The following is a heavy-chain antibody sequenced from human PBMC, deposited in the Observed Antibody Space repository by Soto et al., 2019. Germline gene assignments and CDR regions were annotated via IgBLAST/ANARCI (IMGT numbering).Heavy chain of an antibody. Sequence: EVQLVESGGGLVQPGGSLRLSCAASGFIFSDYWIHWVRQAPGRGLAWVSRIKSDEITTNYADSVWGRLTISRDNAKNTLYLQMNSLRAEDTAVYYCARGARNYYYFDYWGQGTLVTVSS. V-gene: IGHV3-74*01. CDR1: GFIFSDYW. CDR2: IKSDEITT. J-gene: IGHJ4*02. CDR3: ARGARNYYYFDY. D-gene: IGHD3-10*01.